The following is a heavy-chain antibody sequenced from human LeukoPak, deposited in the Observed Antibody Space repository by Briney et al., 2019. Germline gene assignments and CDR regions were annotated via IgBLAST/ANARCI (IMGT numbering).Heavy chain of an antibody. CDR2: IKQDGSEK. CDR1: GFTFSSYW. CDR3: ARMAGTGDFDY. D-gene: IGHD6-19*01. V-gene: IGHV3-7*01. Sequence: GGSLRLSCAASGFTFSSYWMSWVRQAPGKGLEWVANIKQDGSEKYYVDFVKGRFTISRDNAKNSLYLQMNSLRAEDMAVYYCARMAGTGDFDYWGQGTLVTVSS. J-gene: IGHJ4*02.